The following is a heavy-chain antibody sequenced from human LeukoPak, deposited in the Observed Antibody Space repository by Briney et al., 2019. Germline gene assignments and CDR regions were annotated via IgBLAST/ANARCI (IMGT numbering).Heavy chain of an antibody. CDR2: ISSSGSTI. CDR1: GFTFSSYE. Sequence: GGSLRLSCAASGFTFSSYEMNWVRQAPGKGLEWVSYISSSGSTIYYADSVKGRFTISRDNAKNSLYLQMNSLRAEDTAVYYCARDPGSGWSIDCWGQGTLVTVSS. CDR3: ARDPGSGWSIDC. J-gene: IGHJ4*02. D-gene: IGHD6-19*01. V-gene: IGHV3-48*03.